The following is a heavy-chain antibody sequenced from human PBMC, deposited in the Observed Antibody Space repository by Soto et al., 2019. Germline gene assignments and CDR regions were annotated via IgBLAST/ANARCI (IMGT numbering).Heavy chain of an antibody. D-gene: IGHD3-22*01. CDR1: GYTFTSYD. Sequence: SVKVSCKXSGYTFTSYDISWVRQAPGQGLEWMGGIIPIFGTANYAQKFQGRVTITADKSTSTAHMELSSLRSEDTAVYYCAREDRDSSGELYYYYGMDVWGQGTTVTVSS. J-gene: IGHJ6*02. CDR3: AREDRDSSGELYYYYGMDV. V-gene: IGHV1-69*06. CDR2: IIPIFGTA.